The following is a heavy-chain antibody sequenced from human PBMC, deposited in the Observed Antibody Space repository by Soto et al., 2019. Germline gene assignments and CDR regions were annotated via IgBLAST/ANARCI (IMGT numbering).Heavy chain of an antibody. Sequence: EVHLVESGGGLVQPGGSLRLSCAASGFTFSSYSMDWVRQAPGTGLEWVSSISRSSSHIFYADSFKGRFTISRDDARNSLYRQMNSLRAEDTAVDYCARAVLGSYAEYFHHWGQGTLVTVSS. J-gene: IGHJ1*01. D-gene: IGHD1-26*01. CDR3: ARAVLGSYAEYFHH. CDR1: GFTFSSYS. V-gene: IGHV3-21*01. CDR2: ISRSSSHI.